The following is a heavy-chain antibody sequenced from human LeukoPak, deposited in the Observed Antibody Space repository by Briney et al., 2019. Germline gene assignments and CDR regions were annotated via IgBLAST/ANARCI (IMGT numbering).Heavy chain of an antibody. D-gene: IGHD6-6*01. CDR3: ARVRPGRSSLVDAFDI. Sequence: SGGSLRLSCAASGFTFSSYAMSWVRQAPGKGLEWVSAISGSGGSTYYADSVKGRFTISRDNSKNTLYLQMHSLRAEDTAVYYCARVRPGRSSLVDAFDIWGQGTMVTVSS. CDR2: ISGSGGST. J-gene: IGHJ3*02. CDR1: GFTFSSYA. V-gene: IGHV3-23*01.